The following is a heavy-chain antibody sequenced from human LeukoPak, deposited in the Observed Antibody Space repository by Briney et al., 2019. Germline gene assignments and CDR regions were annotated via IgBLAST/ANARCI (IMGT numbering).Heavy chain of an antibody. CDR3: ATPRGYSYGGLDY. Sequence: PGGSLRLSCAASGFTFSSYAMSWVRQAPGKGLEWIGSIYYSGSTFYNPSLKSRVTISVDMSKSQFSLKLTSVTVADTAVYYCATPRGYSYGGLDYWGQGTLVTVSS. D-gene: IGHD5-18*01. CDR1: GFTFSSYA. V-gene: IGHV4-59*05. CDR2: IYYSGST. J-gene: IGHJ4*02.